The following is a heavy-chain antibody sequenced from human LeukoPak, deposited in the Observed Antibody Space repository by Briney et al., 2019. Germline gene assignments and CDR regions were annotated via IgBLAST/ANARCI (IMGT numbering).Heavy chain of an antibody. Sequence: SEALSLTCAVSDYSISSGYYWGWIRQPPGKGLEWIGSLHLSGSTYYSSSLKSRITISVDTSKNQFSLKLSSVTAADTAVYYCARGYRSETYEFRSGYYTVDWCDPWGQGILVIVSS. J-gene: IGHJ5*02. V-gene: IGHV4-38-2*01. D-gene: IGHD3-3*01. CDR3: ARGYRSETYEFRSGYYTVDWCDP. CDR1: DYSISSGYY. CDR2: LHLSGST.